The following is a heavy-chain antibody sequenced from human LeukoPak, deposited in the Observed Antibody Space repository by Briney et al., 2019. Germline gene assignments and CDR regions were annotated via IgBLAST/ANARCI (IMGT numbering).Heavy chain of an antibody. CDR2: ISGSGDST. Sequence: GGSLRLSCAVSGFTFNSYAMSWVRQSPGKGLEWVSAISGSGDSTFYADSVKGRFTLSRDNSKNTLNLQMNSLRAEDTAVYYCARLSHTLAAAGYFDYRGQGTLVTVSS. CDR3: ARLSHTLAAAGYFDY. V-gene: IGHV3-23*01. J-gene: IGHJ4*02. D-gene: IGHD6-13*01. CDR1: GFTFNSYA.